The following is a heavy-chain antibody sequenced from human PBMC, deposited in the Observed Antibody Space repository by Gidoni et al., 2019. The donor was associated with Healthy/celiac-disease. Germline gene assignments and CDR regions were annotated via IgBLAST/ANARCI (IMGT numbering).Heavy chain of an antibody. D-gene: IGHD6-13*01. CDR2: ISSSSSYI. Sequence: EVQLVESGGGLVKPGGSLRLSCAASGFTFSSYSMNWVRQAPVKGLEWVSSISSSSSYIYYADSVKGRFTISRDNAKNSLYLQMNSLRAEDTAVYYCARDRPSIAAADRWGQGTLVTVSS. CDR1: GFTFSSYS. V-gene: IGHV3-21*01. CDR3: ARDRPSIAAADR. J-gene: IGHJ4*02.